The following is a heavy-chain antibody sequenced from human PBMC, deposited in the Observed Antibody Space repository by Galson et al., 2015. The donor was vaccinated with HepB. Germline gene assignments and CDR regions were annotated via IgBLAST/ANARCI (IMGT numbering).Heavy chain of an antibody. V-gene: IGHV4-39*07. CDR3: ARAAGDSSTHANDY. D-gene: IGHD5-18*01. CDR2: IYYTGNT. J-gene: IGHJ4*02. Sequence: LSLTCTVSGASISSSLYYWVWIRQPPEKGLEWIGSIYYTGNTYYTSSLKSRVTISMDMSKNQFSLKVNSVTAADTAVYYCARAAGDSSTHANDYWGQGTLVTVSS. CDR1: GASISSSLYY.